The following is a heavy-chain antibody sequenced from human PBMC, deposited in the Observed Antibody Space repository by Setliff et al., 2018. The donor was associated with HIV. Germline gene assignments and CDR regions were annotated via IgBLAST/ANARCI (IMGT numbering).Heavy chain of an antibody. CDR3: ARESPDGLDY. Sequence: PSETLSLTCSVSYGSISGHYWTWIRQPPGKGLEWIGYIHHSGGTQYNPSLMSRLTMSVDSSKNQFSLSLSSVTAADTAVYYCARESPDGLDYWGQGSLVTAPQ. V-gene: IGHV4-59*11. CDR1: YGSISGHY. CDR2: IHHSGGT. D-gene: IGHD2-8*01. J-gene: IGHJ4*02.